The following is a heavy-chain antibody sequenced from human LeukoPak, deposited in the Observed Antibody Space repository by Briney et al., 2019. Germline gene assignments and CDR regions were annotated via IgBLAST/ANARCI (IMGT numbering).Heavy chain of an antibody. CDR1: GYTFSSYG. D-gene: IGHD2-15*01. V-gene: IGHV3-23*01. CDR3: AKDLAKRYCSGGSCFLFDY. J-gene: IGHJ4*02. CDR2: ISGSGGST. Sequence: GGSLRLSCAASGYTFSSYGMSWVRQAPGKGLEWVSAISGSGGSTYYADSVKGRFTISRDNSKNTLYLQMNSLRAEDTAVYYCAKDLAKRYCSGGSCFLFDYWGQGTLVTVSS.